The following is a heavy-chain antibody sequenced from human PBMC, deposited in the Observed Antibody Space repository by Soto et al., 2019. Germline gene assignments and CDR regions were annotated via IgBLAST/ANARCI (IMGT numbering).Heavy chain of an antibody. V-gene: IGHV3-30*18. CDR3: TKGGRQWLVTSDFNY. J-gene: IGHJ4*02. D-gene: IGHD6-19*01. CDR2: VSHDGRNT. CDR1: GFTFSDYA. Sequence: VQLVESGGGVVQPGRSLRLSCAASGFTFSDYAMHWVRQAPGKRLEWVAVVSHDGRNTHYADSVKGRFTISRDSSKNTVSLEMTSLRAEDTAVYYCTKGGRQWLVTSDFNYWGQGALVTVSS.